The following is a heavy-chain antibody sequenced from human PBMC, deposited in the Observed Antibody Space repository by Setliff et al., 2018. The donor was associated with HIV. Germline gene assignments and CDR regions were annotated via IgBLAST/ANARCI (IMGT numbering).Heavy chain of an antibody. J-gene: IGHJ4*02. CDR2: INCKNGDT. D-gene: IGHD3-22*01. CDR1: GYTFSNYY. Sequence: ASVKVSCKTSGYTFSNYYVNWVRQAPGQGLEWMGIINCKNGDTSYAQIFQGRVAVTSDTSTSTVYMDLTGLRPEDTAVYFCARDGEGGYFEEWGQGTLVTVSS. V-gene: IGHV1-46*01. CDR3: ARDGEGGYFEE.